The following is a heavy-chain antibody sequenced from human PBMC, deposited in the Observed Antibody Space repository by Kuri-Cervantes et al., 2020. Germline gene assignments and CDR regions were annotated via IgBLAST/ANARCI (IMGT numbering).Heavy chain of an antibody. CDR3: ARAEDWGTPWCFDL. CDR2: ISYDGSNK. J-gene: IGHJ2*01. D-gene: IGHD7-27*01. V-gene: IGHV3-30*05. Sequence: GESLKISCAASGFTFSSYGMHWVRQAPGKGLEWVAVISYDGSNKHYADSVKGRFTISRDNSKNTKNTLYLQMNSLRSEDTAVYYCARAEDWGTPWCFDLWGRGTLVTVSS. CDR1: GFTFSSYG.